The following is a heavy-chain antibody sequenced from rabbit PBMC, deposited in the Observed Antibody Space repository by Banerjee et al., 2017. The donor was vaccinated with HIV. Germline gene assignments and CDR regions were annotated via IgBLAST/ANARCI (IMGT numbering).Heavy chain of an antibody. CDR3: ARNDYGDYAYYFDL. J-gene: IGHJ4*01. CDR1: GFDISSSYW. CDR2: IYNGNGNT. D-gene: IGHD2-1*01. V-gene: IGHV1S45*01. Sequence: EESGGGLVQPEGSLALTCTASGFDISSSYWICWVRQAPGKGLEWIGCIYNGNGNTYYATWAKGRFTISKTSSTTVTLQMTSLTAADTATYFCARNDYGDYAYYFDLWGQGTLVTVS.